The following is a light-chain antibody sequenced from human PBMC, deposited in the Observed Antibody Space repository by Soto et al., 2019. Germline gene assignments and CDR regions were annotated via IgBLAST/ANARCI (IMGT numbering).Light chain of an antibody. J-gene: IGKJ2*01. CDR3: QQSFKTPYT. CDR1: PAINKN. CDR2: STS. V-gene: IGKV1-39*01. Sequence: DIQMTQSPPSLAASVGARVTISCRASPAINKNLNWYQLKEVQAPKLLIYSTSEFQPGVPSRFSGSVSETEFSLTIAGLQPDDSATYFCQQSFKTPYTFGQGT.